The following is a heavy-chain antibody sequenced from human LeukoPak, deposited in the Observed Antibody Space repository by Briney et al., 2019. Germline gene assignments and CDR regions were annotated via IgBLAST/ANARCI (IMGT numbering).Heavy chain of an antibody. CDR1: GFTFSTYA. V-gene: IGHV3-30*02. CDR2: IRYDGSNE. J-gene: IGHJ4*02. Sequence: GGSLRLSCAASGFTFSTYAMNWVRQAPGKGLEWVAFIRYDGSNEYYADSVKGRFTISRDKSKNTLSLQMNGLRVEDTAVYYCAKIPYCSSTSCSDYWGQGTLVTVSS. CDR3: AKIPYCSSTSCSDY. D-gene: IGHD2-2*01.